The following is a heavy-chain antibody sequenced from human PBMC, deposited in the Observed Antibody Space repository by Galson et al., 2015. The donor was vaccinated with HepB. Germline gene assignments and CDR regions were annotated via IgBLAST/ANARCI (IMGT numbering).Heavy chain of an antibody. D-gene: IGHD6-13*01. Sequence: SLRLSCAASGFTFSIYSIIWVRQAPGRGLAWVSYIDSSGSTTYYADTLKGRVTVSRDNATNSLYLQMNSLRAEDTAMYFCARVASSSFYWFDPWGQGTLVTVFS. CDR2: IDSSGSTT. CDR3: ARVASSSFYWFDP. CDR1: GFTFSIYS. J-gene: IGHJ5*02. V-gene: IGHV3-48*04.